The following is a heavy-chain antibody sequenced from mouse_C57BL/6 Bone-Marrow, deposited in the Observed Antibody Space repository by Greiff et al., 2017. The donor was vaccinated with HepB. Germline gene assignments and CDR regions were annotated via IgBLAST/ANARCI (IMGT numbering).Heavy chain of an antibody. CDR1: GFTFSSYA. CDR3: ARRGLGYDARYFDV. V-gene: IGHV5-4*03. Sequence: EVKLMESGGGSVKPGGSLKLSCAASGFTFSSYAMSWVRQTPEKRLEWVATISDGGSYTYYPDNVKGRFTISRDNAKNNLYLQMSHLKSEDTAMYYCARRGLGYDARYFDVWGTGTTVTVSS. CDR2: ISDGGSYT. D-gene: IGHD2-3*01. J-gene: IGHJ1*03.